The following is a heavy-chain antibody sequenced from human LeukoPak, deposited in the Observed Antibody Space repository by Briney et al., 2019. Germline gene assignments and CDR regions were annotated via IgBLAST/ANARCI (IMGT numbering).Heavy chain of an antibody. CDR3: AGGIAAADM. J-gene: IGHJ4*02. D-gene: IGHD6-13*01. Sequence: GGSLGLSCAASGFTFSNYWLHWVRQAPGKGLVWVSRIHSDGSSTSYADSVKGRFTISRDNAKNTLYLQMNSLRAEDTAVYYCAGGIAAADMWGQGTLVTVSS. CDR1: GFTFSNYW. V-gene: IGHV3-74*01. CDR2: IHSDGSST.